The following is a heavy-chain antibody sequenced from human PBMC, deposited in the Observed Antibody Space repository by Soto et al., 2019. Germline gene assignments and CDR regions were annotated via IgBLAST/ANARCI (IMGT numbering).Heavy chain of an antibody. V-gene: IGHV3-48*01. D-gene: IGHD5-12*01. CDR1: GFTFSSYS. J-gene: IGHJ6*02. Sequence: EVQLVESGGGLVQPGGSLRLSCAASGFTFSSYSMNWVRQAPGKGLEWVSYISSSSSTIYYADSVKGRFTISRDNAKNSLYLQMNSLRAEDTAVYYCARADSGYANGYYYYGMDVWGQGTTVTVSS. CDR3: ARADSGYANGYYYYGMDV. CDR2: ISSSSSTI.